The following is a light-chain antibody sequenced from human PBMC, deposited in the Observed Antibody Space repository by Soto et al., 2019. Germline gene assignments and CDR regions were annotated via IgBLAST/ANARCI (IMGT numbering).Light chain of an antibody. CDR1: SSNIGAGYD. CDR3: QSYDSRSWV. Sequence: QSVLTQPPSVSGAPGQRVTISCTGSSSNIGAGYDVHWYQQLPGTAPKLLIYGNSNRPSGVPDRFSGSKSGTSASLAITGLQAEDEADYYCQSYDSRSWVFGGGTKVTVL. J-gene: IGLJ3*02. CDR2: GNS. V-gene: IGLV1-40*01.